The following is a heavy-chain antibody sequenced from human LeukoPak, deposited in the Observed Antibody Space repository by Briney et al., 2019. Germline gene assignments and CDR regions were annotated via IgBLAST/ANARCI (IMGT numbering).Heavy chain of an antibody. V-gene: IGHV3-30-3*01. CDR2: ISYDGSNK. CDR3: ASTEGLGGLDY. CDR1: GFTFSSYA. D-gene: IGHD3-16*01. Sequence: PGGSLRLSCAASGFTFSSYAMHWVRQAPGKGLEWVAVISYDGSNKYYADSVKGRFTISRDNSKNTLYLQMNSLRAEDTAVYYCASTEGLGGLDYWGQGTLVTVSS. J-gene: IGHJ4*02.